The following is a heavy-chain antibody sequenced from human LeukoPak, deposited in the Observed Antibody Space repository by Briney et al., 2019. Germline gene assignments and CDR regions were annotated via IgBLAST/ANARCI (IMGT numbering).Heavy chain of an antibody. CDR1: GFTFSDYY. V-gene: IGHV3-11*01. CDR2: ISSSGSTI. D-gene: IGHD5-24*01. CDR3: ARGGPQAVKGDNFDY. J-gene: IGHJ4*02. Sequence: PGGSLRLSCEASGFTFSDYYMSWIRQAPGKGLEWVSYISSSGSTIYYADSVKGRFTISRDNAKNSLYLQMNSLRAEDTALYYCARGGPQAVKGDNFDYWGQGTLVTVSS.